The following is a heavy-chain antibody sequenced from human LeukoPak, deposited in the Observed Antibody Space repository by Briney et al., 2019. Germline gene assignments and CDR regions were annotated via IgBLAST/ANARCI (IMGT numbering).Heavy chain of an antibody. CDR1: GFTFTTYA. CDR3: AKDGIRYYYDSSGYYGDY. Sequence: GGSLRLSCAASGFTFTTYAMSWVRQAPGKGLEWVSTISGNGGSTYYADSVKGRFTISRDNSKNTLYLQMNSLRAEDTAVYYCAKDGIRYYYDSSGYYGDYWGQGTLVTVSS. J-gene: IGHJ4*02. D-gene: IGHD3-22*01. CDR2: ISGNGGST. V-gene: IGHV3-23*01.